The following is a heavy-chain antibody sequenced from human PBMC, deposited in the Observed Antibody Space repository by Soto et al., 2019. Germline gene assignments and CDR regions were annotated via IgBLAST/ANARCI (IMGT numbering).Heavy chain of an antibody. Sequence: SVTLSLTCAVDGGSISGYYWSWISQPPGKGLEWIGEINHSGSTNYNPSLKSRVTISVDTSKNQFSLKLSSVTAADTAVYYCARDRVYNWRMYNWFDPWGQGTLVTVSS. J-gene: IGHJ5*02. V-gene: IGHV4-34*01. D-gene: IGHD1-20*01. CDR2: INHSGST. CDR1: GGSISGYY. CDR3: ARDRVYNWRMYNWFDP.